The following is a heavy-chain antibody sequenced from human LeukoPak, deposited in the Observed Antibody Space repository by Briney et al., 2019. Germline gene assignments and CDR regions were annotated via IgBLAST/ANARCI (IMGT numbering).Heavy chain of an antibody. CDR2: INHSGST. Sequence: PSETLSLTCAVYGGSFSGYYGSWIRQPPGKGLEWIGEINHSGSTNYNPSLKSRVTISVDTSKNQFSLKLSSVTAADTAVYYCARAVIGGNYGGYYFDYWGQGTLVTVSS. CDR1: GGSFSGYY. J-gene: IGHJ4*02. V-gene: IGHV4-34*01. D-gene: IGHD4-23*01. CDR3: ARAVIGGNYGGYYFDY.